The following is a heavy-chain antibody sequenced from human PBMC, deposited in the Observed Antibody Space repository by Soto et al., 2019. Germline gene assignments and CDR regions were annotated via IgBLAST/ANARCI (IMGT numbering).Heavy chain of an antibody. CDR3: ATERGQGELILDY. V-gene: IGHV1-69*12. Sequence: QVQLVQSGAEVKKPGSTVKVSCKASGGTFSSYAISWVRQAPGQGLEWMGGIIPIFGTANYAQKFQGRVTITADESTRTGDKELSSLRSEDTAVYYCATERGQGELILDYSGQSSLVSVSS. CDR2: IIPIFGTA. CDR1: GGTFSSYA. D-gene: IGHD1-26*01. J-gene: IGHJ4*02.